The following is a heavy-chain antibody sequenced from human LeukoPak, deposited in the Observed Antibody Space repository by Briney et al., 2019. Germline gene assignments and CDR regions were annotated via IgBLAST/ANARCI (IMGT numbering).Heavy chain of an antibody. V-gene: IGHV3-23*01. CDR1: GFTFSSYA. D-gene: IGHD2-15*01. J-gene: IGHJ4*02. CDR3: ARAAHCSGGSCSYYFDY. CDR2: ISGSGGST. Sequence: GGSLRLSCAASGFTFSSYAMSWVRQAPGKGLEWVSAISGSGGSTYYADSVKGRFTISRDNSKNSLYLQMNSLRAEDTAVYYCARAAHCSGGSCSYYFDYWGQGTLVTVSS.